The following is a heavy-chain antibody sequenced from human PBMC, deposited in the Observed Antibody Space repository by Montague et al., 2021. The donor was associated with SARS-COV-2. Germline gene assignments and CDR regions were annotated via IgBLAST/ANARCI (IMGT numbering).Heavy chain of an antibody. D-gene: IGHD5/OR15-5a*01. J-gene: IGHJ4*02. CDR2: ISSDGSPL. Sequence: SLRLSCAASGFTFSGYGMNWIRQAPGKGLDWVSYISSDGSPLYADSVKGRFTIFRDNVANSLVLQMNSLCDDDTAVYYCVMALSSYVSSYWGQGTLVTVSS. CDR1: GFTFSGYG. CDR3: VMALSSYVSSY. V-gene: IGHV3-48*02.